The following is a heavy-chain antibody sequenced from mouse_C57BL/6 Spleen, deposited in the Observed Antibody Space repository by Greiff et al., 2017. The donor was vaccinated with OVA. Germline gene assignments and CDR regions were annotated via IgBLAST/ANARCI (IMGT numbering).Heavy chain of an antibody. J-gene: IGHJ4*01. CDR2: IRNKANGYTT. Sequence: EVQGVESGGGLVQPGGSLSLSCAASGFTFTDYYMSWVRQPPGKALEWLGFIRNKANGYTTEYSASVKGRFTISRDNSQSILYLQMNALGAEDSATYYCARYYYGSSYYAMDYWGQGTSVTVSS. CDR1: GFTFTDYY. V-gene: IGHV7-3*01. D-gene: IGHD1-1*01. CDR3: ARYYYGSSYYAMDY.